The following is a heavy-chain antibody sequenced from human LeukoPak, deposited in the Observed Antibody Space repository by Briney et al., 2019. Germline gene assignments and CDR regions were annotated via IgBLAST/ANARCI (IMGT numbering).Heavy chain of an antibody. Sequence: SVKVSCKASGGTFSSYAISWVRQAPGQGLEWMGRIIPIFGTANYAQKFQGRVTITTDESTSTAYMELSSLRSEDTAVYYCAIQIGAGAFDIWGQGTMVTVSS. D-gene: IGHD1-26*01. V-gene: IGHV1-69*05. CDR3: AIQIGAGAFDI. J-gene: IGHJ3*02. CDR1: GGTFSSYA. CDR2: IIPIFGTA.